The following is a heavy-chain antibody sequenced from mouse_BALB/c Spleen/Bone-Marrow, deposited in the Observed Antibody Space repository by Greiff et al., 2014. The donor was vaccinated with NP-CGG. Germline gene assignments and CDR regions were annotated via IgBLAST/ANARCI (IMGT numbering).Heavy chain of an antibody. J-gene: IGHJ1*01. CDR1: GFNIKDYY. Sequence: EVQLQQSGAELVRPGALVKLSCKASGFNIKDYYMHWVKQRPEQGLEWIGWIDPENGNTIYDPKFQGKATITADTSSNTAYLQLSSLTSEDTAVYYCARWDYYGSRYRYFDVWGAGTTVTVSS. CDR3: ARWDYYGSRYRYFDV. CDR2: IDPENGNT. V-gene: IGHV14-1*02. D-gene: IGHD1-1*01.